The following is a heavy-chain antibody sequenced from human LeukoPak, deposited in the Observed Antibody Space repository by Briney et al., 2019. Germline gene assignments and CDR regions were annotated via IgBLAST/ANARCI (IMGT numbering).Heavy chain of an antibody. CDR1: GYTFTSYD. J-gene: IGHJ4*02. D-gene: IGHD6-25*01. CDR3: ARAPLIAAVDY. V-gene: IGHV1-8*01. CDR2: MNPNSGNT. Sequence: ASVKVSCKASGYTFTSYDINWVRQATGQGLEWMGWMNPNSGNTGYAQKFQGKVTMTRNTSIGTAYMELSSLRSEDTAVYYCARAPLIAAVDYWGQGTLVTVSS.